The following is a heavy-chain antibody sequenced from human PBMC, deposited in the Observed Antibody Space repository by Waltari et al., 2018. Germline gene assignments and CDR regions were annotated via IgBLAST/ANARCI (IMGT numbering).Heavy chain of an antibody. CDR1: GFTFSSYA. J-gene: IGHJ3*02. Sequence: EVQLLESGGGLVQPGGSLRLSCAASGFTFSSYAMSWVRQAPGKGLEWVSAISGSGGSTYYADSVKGRFTISRDNSKNTLYLQMNSLRAEDTAVYYCAKYLGYCSGGSCFRTGAFDIWGQGTMVTVSS. CDR2: ISGSGGST. CDR3: AKYLGYCSGGSCFRTGAFDI. V-gene: IGHV3-23*01. D-gene: IGHD2-15*01.